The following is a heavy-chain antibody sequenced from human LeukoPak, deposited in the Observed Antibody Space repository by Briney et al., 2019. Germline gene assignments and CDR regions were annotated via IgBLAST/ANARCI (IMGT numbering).Heavy chain of an antibody. CDR2: IYYSGST. CDR3: ARGIVDTAMVLLDY. Sequence: SETLSLTCTVSGGSISSYYWSWIRQPPGKGLEWIGYIYYSGSTNYNPSLKSRVTISVDTSKNQFSLKLSSVTAADTAAYYCARGIVDTAMVLLDYWGQGTLVTVSS. J-gene: IGHJ4*02. V-gene: IGHV4-59*01. CDR1: GGSISSYY. D-gene: IGHD5-18*01.